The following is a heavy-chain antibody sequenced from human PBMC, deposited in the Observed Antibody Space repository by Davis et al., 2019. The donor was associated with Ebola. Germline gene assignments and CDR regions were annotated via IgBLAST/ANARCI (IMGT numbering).Heavy chain of an antibody. D-gene: IGHD2-2*01. J-gene: IGHJ6*03. V-gene: IGHV3-23*01. Sequence: GESLKISCAASGFTFSSYAMSWVRQAPGKGLEWVSAISGSGGSTYYADSVKGRFTISRDNSKNTLYLQMNSLRAEDTAVYYCASYCSSTSCYRGDYYYYMDVWGKGTTVTVSS. CDR3: ASYCSSTSCYRGDYYYYMDV. CDR2: ISGSGGST. CDR1: GFTFSSYA.